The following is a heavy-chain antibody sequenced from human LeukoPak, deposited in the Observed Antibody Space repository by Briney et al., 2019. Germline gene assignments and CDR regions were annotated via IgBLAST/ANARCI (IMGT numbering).Heavy chain of an antibody. CDR2: ISSSSRFI. CDR1: GFTFNSYS. Sequence: GGSLRLSCAASGFTFNSYSMNWFRQAPGKGLEWVSSISSSSRFIYYADSVKGRFTISRDNAKNSLYLQMNSLRAEDTAVYYCARALFSSSSWLGDAFDIWGQGTMVTVSS. J-gene: IGHJ3*02. CDR3: ARALFSSSSWLGDAFDI. D-gene: IGHD6-13*01. V-gene: IGHV3-21*01.